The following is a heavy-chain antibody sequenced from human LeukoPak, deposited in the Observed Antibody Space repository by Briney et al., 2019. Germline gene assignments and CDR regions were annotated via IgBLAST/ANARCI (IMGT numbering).Heavy chain of an antibody. Sequence: SETLSLTCTVSGGSISSYYWSWIRQPPGKGLEWIGYMYYSGSTNYNPSLKSRVTISVDTSKNQFSLKLSSVTAADTAVYYCASTHHYSNYGESYNWFNPWGQGTLVTVYS. J-gene: IGHJ5*02. CDR3: ASTHHYSNYGESYNWFNP. CDR1: GGSISSYY. D-gene: IGHD4-11*01. CDR2: MYYSGST. V-gene: IGHV4-59*01.